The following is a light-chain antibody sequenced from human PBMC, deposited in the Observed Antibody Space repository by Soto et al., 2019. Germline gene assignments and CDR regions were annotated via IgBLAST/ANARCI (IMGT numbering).Light chain of an antibody. CDR3: QQYNSYSS. J-gene: IGKJ1*01. Sequence: QMTQSPSSLSASVGEKIIITCRASRDVGSDVSWYQQKPGQAPKLLIYAASNLYTGVPSRFSGSRSGTEFTLTISSLQPDDFATYYCQQYNSYSSFGQGTK. CDR2: AAS. V-gene: IGKV1-17*01. CDR1: RDVGSD.